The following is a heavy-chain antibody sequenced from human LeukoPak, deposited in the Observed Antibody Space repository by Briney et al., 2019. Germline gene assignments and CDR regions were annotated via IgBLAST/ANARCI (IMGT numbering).Heavy chain of an antibody. V-gene: IGHV3-30*02. J-gene: IGHJ1*01. CDR2: IQYDGRNK. CDR3: AKRDLVRGALGY. D-gene: IGHD3-10*01. Sequence: GGSLRLSCAPSGFTFSRYGMHWVRQAPGKGLEWVAFIQYDGRNKDYANSVKGRFPISRDDSKNTLYVQMNSLRAEDTAVYYCAKRDLVRGALGYWGQGTLVTVSS. CDR1: GFTFSRYG.